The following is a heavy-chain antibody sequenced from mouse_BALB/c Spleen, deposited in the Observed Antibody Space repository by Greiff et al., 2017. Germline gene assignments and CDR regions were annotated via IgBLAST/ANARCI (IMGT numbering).Heavy chain of an antibody. CDR3: ASSFDGYYDFDY. J-gene: IGHJ2*01. V-gene: IGHV3-2*02. D-gene: IGHD2-3*01. CDR2: ISYSGST. CDR1: GYSITSDYA. Sequence: EVQLQQSGPGLVKPSQSLSLTCTVTGYSITSDYAWNWIRQFPGNKLEWMGYISYSGSTSYNPSLKSRISITRDTSKNQFFLQLNSVTTEDTATYYCASSFDGYYDFDYWGQGTTLTVSS.